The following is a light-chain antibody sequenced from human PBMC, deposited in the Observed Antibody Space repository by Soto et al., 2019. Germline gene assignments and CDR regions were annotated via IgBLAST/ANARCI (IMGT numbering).Light chain of an antibody. CDR2: GNS. J-gene: IGLJ2*01. V-gene: IGLV1-40*01. CDR1: SSNIGAGYD. Sequence: QSVLTQPPSVSGAPGQRGTISCTGSSSNIGAGYDVHWYQQLPGTAPKLLIYGNSNRPSGVPDRFSGSKSGTSASLAITGLRAEDEADYYCQSYDSSLSDVVFGGGTKVTVL. CDR3: QSYDSSLSDVV.